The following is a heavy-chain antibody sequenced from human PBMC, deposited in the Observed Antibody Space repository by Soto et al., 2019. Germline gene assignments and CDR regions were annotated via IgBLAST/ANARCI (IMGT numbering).Heavy chain of an antibody. CDR3: ARDDATYCGGDCYRYFYYGMDV. CDR2: IIPMFPTA. CDR1: GGTFSNHA. Sequence: ASVKVSCKASGGTFSNHAISWVRQAPGQGLEWVGGIIPMFPTADYAQRFQGRVTITADDSTTTVYMELSGLRSEDTAMYYCARDDATYCGGDCYRYFYYGMDVWGQGTTVTV. V-gene: IGHV1-69*13. J-gene: IGHJ6*02. D-gene: IGHD2-21*02.